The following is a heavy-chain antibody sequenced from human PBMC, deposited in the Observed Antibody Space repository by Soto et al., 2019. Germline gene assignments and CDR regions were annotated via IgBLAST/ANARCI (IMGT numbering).Heavy chain of an antibody. J-gene: IGHJ6*03. D-gene: IGHD2-2*01. CDR2: ISSSSSYI. CDR1: GFTFSSYS. V-gene: IGHV3-21*01. CDR3: ARDEAYQLLESYYYMDV. Sequence: EVQLVESGGGLVKPGGSLRLSCAASGFTFSSYSMNWVRQAPGKGLEWVSSISSSSSYIYYPASVKGRFTISRDNAKNSLYLQMNSLRAEDTAVYSRARDEAYQLLESYYYMDVWGNGTTVAVSS.